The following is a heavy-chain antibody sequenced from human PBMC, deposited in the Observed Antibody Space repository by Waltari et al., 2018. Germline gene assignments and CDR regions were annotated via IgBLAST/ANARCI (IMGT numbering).Heavy chain of an antibody. CDR1: GGSISTNYT. Sequence: QLQLHESGPGLVKPSETLSLTCPVSGGSISTNYTWGWIRQPPGKGLEWMGNMQYRGSTFYNPSLKSRVTISLDTSKNQFSLRLSSVGAADTAVYFCGRIAFGDDGGYFQHWGQGTLVTVSS. CDR3: GRIAFGDDGGYFQH. D-gene: IGHD4-17*01. V-gene: IGHV4-39*01. J-gene: IGHJ1*01. CDR2: MQYRGST.